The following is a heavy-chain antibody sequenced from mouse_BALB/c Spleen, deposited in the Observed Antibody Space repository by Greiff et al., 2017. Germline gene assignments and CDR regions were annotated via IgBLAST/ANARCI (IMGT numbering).Heavy chain of an antibody. CDR3: ARDEYGNRAGFAY. J-gene: IGHJ3*01. D-gene: IGHD2-10*02. CDR1: GFTFSSYA. CDR2: ISSGGSYT. V-gene: IGHV5-9-4*01. Sequence: EVMLVESGGGLVKPGGSLKLSCAASGFTFSSYAMSWVRQSPEKRLEWVAEISSGGSYTYYPDTVTGRFTISRDNAKNTLYLEMSSLRSEDTAMYDSARDEYGNRAGFAYWGQGTLVTVSA.